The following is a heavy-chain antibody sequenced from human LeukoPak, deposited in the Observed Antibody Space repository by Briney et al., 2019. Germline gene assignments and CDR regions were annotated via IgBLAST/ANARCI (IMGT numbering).Heavy chain of an antibody. CDR1: GFTFDDYA. V-gene: IGHV3-9*01. Sequence: GGSLRLSCAASGFTFDDYAMHWVRQAPGKGLEWVSGISWNSGSIGYADFVKGRFTISRDNAKNSLYLQMNSLRAEDTALYYCAKDAYYYDSSGYSPFDYWGQGTLVTVSS. J-gene: IGHJ4*02. D-gene: IGHD3-22*01. CDR3: AKDAYYYDSSGYSPFDY. CDR2: ISWNSGSI.